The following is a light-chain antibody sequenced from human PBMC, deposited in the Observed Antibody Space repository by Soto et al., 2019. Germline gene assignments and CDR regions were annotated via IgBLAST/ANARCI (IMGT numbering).Light chain of an antibody. Sequence: DIQMTQSPSSLSASVGGRVTFACRSSQSIANYLNWYQQKPGKAPKLLIYAASTLQSGVPSKFSGSGFGTDFTLTISSLQTEDFATYYCQQNYSPPPITFGQGTRLEIK. CDR2: AAS. CDR1: QSIANY. CDR3: QQNYSPPPIT. V-gene: IGKV1-39*01. J-gene: IGKJ5*01.